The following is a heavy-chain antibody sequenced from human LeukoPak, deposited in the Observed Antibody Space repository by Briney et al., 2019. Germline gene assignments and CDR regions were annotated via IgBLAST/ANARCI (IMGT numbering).Heavy chain of an antibody. CDR2: IYYSGST. CDR1: GGSISSYY. D-gene: IGHD3-9*01. CDR3: ARHRLRGDILTGSYYYYGMDV. V-gene: IGHV4-59*08. J-gene: IGHJ6*02. Sequence: PSETLSLTCTVSGGSISSYYWSWIRQPPGKGLEWIGYIYYSGSTNYNPSLKSRVTISVDTSKNQFSLKLSSVTAADTAVYYCARHRLRGDILTGSYYYYGMDVWGQGTTVTVSS.